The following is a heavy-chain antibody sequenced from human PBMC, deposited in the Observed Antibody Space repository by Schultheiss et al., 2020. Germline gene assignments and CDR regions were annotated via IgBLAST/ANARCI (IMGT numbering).Heavy chain of an antibody. CDR1: GYTFTTYY. V-gene: IGHV1-46*01. CDR3: ARGWLRGLYFDL. Sequence: ASVKVSCKASGYTFTTYYINWVRQAPGQGLEWMGMINPSGGSTINAQKFQGRVTMTRDTSTSTVYMEVSSLRSEDTAVYYCARGWLRGLYFDLWGRGNLVTVSS. J-gene: IGHJ2*01. D-gene: IGHD5-12*01. CDR2: INPSGGST.